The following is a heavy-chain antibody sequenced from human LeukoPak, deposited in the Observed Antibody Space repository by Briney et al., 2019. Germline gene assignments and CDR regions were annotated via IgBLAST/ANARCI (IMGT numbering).Heavy chain of an antibody. D-gene: IGHD1-26*01. CDR2: IYYSGNT. Sequence: SETLSLTCTVSGVSISSSNSYWGWIRQPPGKGLEWIGSIYYSGNTYYNASLKSQVSISIDTSKNQFSLKLSSVTAADTAVYYCARDHSGTRRRVLDYWGQGTLVTVSS. V-gene: IGHV4-39*01. CDR1: GVSISSSNSY. J-gene: IGHJ4*02. CDR3: ARDHSGTRRRVLDY.